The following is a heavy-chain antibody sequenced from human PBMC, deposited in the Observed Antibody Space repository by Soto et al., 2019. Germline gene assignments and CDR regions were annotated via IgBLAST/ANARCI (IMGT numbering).Heavy chain of an antibody. V-gene: IGHV3-23*01. D-gene: IGHD4-17*01. CDR1: GFTFSSYA. Sequence: EVQLLESGGGLVQPGGSLRLSCAASGFTFSSYAMSWVRQAPGEGLEWVSAISRSGTSTYYADSVKGRFTISRDNSKNTLYLQMNSLRAEDTAVYYCAKGAVPVPTVTTNFFDYWGQGTLVTVSS. CDR2: ISRSGTST. CDR3: AKGAVPVPTVTTNFFDY. J-gene: IGHJ4*02.